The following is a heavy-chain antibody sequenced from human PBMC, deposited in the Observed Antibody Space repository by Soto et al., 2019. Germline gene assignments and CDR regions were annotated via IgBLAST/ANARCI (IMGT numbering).Heavy chain of an antibody. CDR1: GFSFSDYA. CDR3: GKGPDGSGYYHNWFDS. J-gene: IGHJ5*01. Sequence: EVHLLESGGALVQPGGSLTLSCAASGFSFSDYAMSWVRQAPGKGLEWVSSISRTGDSAYYADSVKGRFAISRDRSKXXLSLQMNSLRVEDTAVYYCGKGPDGSGYYHNWFDSWGQGTLITVSS. CDR2: ISRTGDSA. D-gene: IGHD3-22*01. V-gene: IGHV3-23*01.